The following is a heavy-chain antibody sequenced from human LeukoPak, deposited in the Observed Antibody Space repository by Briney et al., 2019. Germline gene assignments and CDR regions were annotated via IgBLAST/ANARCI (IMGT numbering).Heavy chain of an antibody. J-gene: IGHJ6*02. CDR3: ARDPPIAVAGTGYYYGMDV. Sequence: ASVKVSCKASGYTFTSYGISWVRQAPGQGLEWMGWISAYNGNTNYAQKLQGRVTMTTDTSTSTAYMELRSLRSDDTAAYYCARDPPIAVAGTGYYYGMDVWGQGTTVTVSS. V-gene: IGHV1-18*01. D-gene: IGHD6-19*01. CDR2: ISAYNGNT. CDR1: GYTFTSYG.